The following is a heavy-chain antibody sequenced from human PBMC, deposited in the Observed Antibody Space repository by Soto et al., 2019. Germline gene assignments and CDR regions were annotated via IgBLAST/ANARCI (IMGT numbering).Heavy chain of an antibody. CDR1: SGSISSSKW. D-gene: IGHD3-10*01. V-gene: IGHV4-4*02. CDR3: ASTGGSGSYYRSDAFDI. Sequence: SETLSLTCAVSSGSISSSKWWSWVRQPPGKGLEWIGEIYHSGSTNYNPSLKSRVTISVDKSKNQFSLKLSSVTAADTAVYYCASTGGSGSYYRSDAFDIWGQGTMVTVSS. J-gene: IGHJ3*02. CDR2: IYHSGST.